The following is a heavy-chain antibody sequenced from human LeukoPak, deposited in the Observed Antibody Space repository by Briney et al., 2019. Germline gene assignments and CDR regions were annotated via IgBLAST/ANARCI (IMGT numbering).Heavy chain of an antibody. J-gene: IGHJ3*02. D-gene: IGHD4-11*01. CDR2: INHSGST. V-gene: IGHV4-34*01. CDR1: GGSFSGYY. CDR3: ARFYSNYGAFDI. Sequence: KPSETLSLTCAVYGGSFSGYYWSWIRQPPGKGLEWIGEINHSGSTNYNPSLKSRVTISVDTSKNQFSLKLSSVTAADTAVYYCARFYSNYGAFDIWGQGTMVTVSS.